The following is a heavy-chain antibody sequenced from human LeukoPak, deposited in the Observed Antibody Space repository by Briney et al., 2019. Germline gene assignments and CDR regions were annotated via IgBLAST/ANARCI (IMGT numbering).Heavy chain of an antibody. J-gene: IGHJ4*02. CDR3: ASPPPYSGSYYFDY. V-gene: IGHV1-69*01. CDR1: GGTFSSYA. Sequence: ASVKVSCKASGGTFSSYAISWVRQAPGQGLEWMGGIIPIFGTANYAQKFQGRVTITADESTSTAYMELSSLRSEDTAVYYRASPPPYSGSYYFDYWGQGTLVTVSS. D-gene: IGHD1-26*01. CDR2: IIPIFGTA.